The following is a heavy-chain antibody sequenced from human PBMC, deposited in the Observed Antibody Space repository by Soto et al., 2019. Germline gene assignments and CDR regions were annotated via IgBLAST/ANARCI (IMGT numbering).Heavy chain of an antibody. Sequence: PSETLSLTCSFSGDSVTSHYLTWIRQSPEKGLEWIGYMHYTGFSHYNPSLKSRLTISVDRSKNQFTLKLTSVTVANTAVYYCARHNWNYRTYYFDYWGQGTLVTVSS. CDR2: MHYTGFS. J-gene: IGHJ4*02. D-gene: IGHD1-7*01. CDR3: ARHNWNYRTYYFDY. CDR1: GDSVTSHY. V-gene: IGHV4-59*08.